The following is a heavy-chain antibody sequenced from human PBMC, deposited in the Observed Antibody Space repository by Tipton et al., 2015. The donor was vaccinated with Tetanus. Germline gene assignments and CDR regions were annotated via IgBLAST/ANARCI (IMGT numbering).Heavy chain of an antibody. CDR2: ISKSGDTI. V-gene: IGHV3-11*01. CDR1: GFIFSDYY. D-gene: IGHD6-19*01. J-gene: IGHJ4*02. Sequence: SLRLSCAASGFIFSDYYMSWIRQAPGKGLEWVSYISKSGDTINYADSVKGRFTISRDNAKNSLYVQMNSLRAEDTAVYFCARSRWNSGWYLDYWGQGTLVTVSS. CDR3: ARSRWNSGWYLDY.